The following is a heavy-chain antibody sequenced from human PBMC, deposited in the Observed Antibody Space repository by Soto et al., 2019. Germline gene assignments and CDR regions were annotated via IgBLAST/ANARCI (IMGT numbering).Heavy chain of an antibody. Sequence: QVQLVQSGAEVRKPGSSVKVSCKASGGTFSRHAISWVRQAPGQGLEWMGGIIPMFGTANHAQKFQGRVTIIADESTSTDDMELSSLRSEDTAIYYCARERYSCPFWGQGTLVTVSS. CDR2: IIPMFGTA. V-gene: IGHV1-69*01. CDR3: ARERYSCPF. J-gene: IGHJ4*02. D-gene: IGHD5-18*01. CDR1: GGTFSRHA.